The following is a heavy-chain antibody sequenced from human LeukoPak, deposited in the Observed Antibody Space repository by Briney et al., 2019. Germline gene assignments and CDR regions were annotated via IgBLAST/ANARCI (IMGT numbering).Heavy chain of an antibody. J-gene: IGHJ4*02. CDR1: GFTFSTYA. V-gene: IGHV3-23*01. D-gene: IGHD5-18*01. CDR3: ANREGGYTYDPFDY. Sequence: GGSLRLSCAASGFTFSTYAMSWVRQAPGRGLEWVSAISGSSDTSYYADSVKGRFTISRDNSKNTLYLQMNSLRAEDTAVYYCANREGGYTYDPFDYWGQGTLVTVSS. CDR2: ISGSSDTS.